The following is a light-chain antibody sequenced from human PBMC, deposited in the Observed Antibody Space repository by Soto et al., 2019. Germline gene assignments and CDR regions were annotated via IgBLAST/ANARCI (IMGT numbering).Light chain of an antibody. CDR3: QSYDISLSVSVV. V-gene: IGLV1-40*01. J-gene: IGLJ2*01. Sequence: QSVLTQPPSVSGAPGQRVTISCTGSSSNIGAGYDVQWYQQLPGAAPILLIFGNTNRPSGVPDRFSGSRSGTSASLAISGLQAEDEADYYCQSYDISLSVSVVFGGGTKVTVL. CDR2: GNT. CDR1: SSNIGAGYD.